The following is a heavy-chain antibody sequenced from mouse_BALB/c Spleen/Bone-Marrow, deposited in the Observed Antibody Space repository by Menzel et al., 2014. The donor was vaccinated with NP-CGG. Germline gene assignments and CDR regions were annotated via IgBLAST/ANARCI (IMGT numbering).Heavy chain of an antibody. CDR2: IDPANGNT. Sequence: EVQLVESGAELVKPGASVKLSCTASGFNIKNTYMHWVKQRPEQGLEWIGRIDPANGNTKYDPKFQGKATITADTSSNTAYLQLNSLTSEDTAVYYCASYYRYDRRFAYWGQGTLVTVSA. CDR1: GFNIKNTY. D-gene: IGHD2-14*01. CDR3: ASYYRYDRRFAY. J-gene: IGHJ3*01. V-gene: IGHV14-3*02.